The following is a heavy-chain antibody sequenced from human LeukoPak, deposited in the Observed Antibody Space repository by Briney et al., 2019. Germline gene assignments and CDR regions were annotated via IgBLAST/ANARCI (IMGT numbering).Heavy chain of an antibody. CDR2: IKQDGSKK. CDR1: GFPFSSYW. Sequence: GGSQRLSCVASGFPFSSYWMTWVRQAPGKGLEWVANIKQDGSKKSYVDSVKGRFTISRDNAKNSLYLQMNSLRAEDTAIYYCTRVGYIDEGIDYWGQGTLVTVSS. J-gene: IGHJ4*02. CDR3: TRVGYIDEGIDY. V-gene: IGHV3-7*04. D-gene: IGHD5-24*01.